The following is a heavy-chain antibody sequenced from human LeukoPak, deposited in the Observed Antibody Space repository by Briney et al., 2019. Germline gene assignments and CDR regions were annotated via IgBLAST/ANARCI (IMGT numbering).Heavy chain of an antibody. CDR3: TRVSSDSSGYYGLFWFDP. V-gene: IGHV3-49*04. CDR1: GFTFSSYS. CDR2: IRSKAYGGTT. Sequence: GGSLRLSCAASGFTFSSYSMNWVRQAPGKGLEWVGFIRSKAYGGTTEYAASVKGRFTISRDDSKSIAYLQMNSLKTEDTAVYYCTRVSSDSSGYYGLFWFDPWGQGTLVTVSS. J-gene: IGHJ5*02. D-gene: IGHD3-22*01.